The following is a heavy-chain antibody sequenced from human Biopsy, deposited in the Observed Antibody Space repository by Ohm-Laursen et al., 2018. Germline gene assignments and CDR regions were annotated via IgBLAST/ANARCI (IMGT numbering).Heavy chain of an antibody. V-gene: IGHV3-30*03. CDR3: ARDGKRWDYSTYFSWHFDL. D-gene: IGHD4-11*01. CDR1: GFTLSSYA. CDR2: ISYDGSGE. J-gene: IGHJ2*01. Sequence: SLRLSCSASGFTLSSYAMHWVRQAPGKGLGWVAVISYDGSGEYYADSLQGRFIISRDNPKNTVDLQMNSLRAEDTAVYFCARDGKRWDYSTYFSWHFDLWGRGTLVTVSS.